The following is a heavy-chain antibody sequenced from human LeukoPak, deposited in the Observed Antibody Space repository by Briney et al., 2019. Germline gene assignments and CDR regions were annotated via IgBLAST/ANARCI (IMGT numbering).Heavy chain of an antibody. CDR3: ARGRIRPKYYYGSGSYYPNDY. V-gene: IGHV4-34*01. J-gene: IGHJ4*02. Sequence: SETLSLTCAVYGGSFSGYYWSWIRQPPGKGLEWIGEINHSESTNYNPSLKSRVTISVDTSKNQFSLKLSSVTAADTAVYYCARGRIRPKYYYGSGSYYPNDYWGQGTLVTVSS. CDR1: GGSFSGYY. D-gene: IGHD3-10*01. CDR2: INHSEST.